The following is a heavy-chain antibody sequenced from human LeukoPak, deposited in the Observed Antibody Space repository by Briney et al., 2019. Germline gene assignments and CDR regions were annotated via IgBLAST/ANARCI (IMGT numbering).Heavy chain of an antibody. J-gene: IGHJ4*02. CDR1: GFTFGDYA. CDR3: ARDTLGEGEDANYAVYYFDY. D-gene: IGHD4/OR15-4a*01. V-gene: IGHV3-9*01. Sequence: GGSLRLSCAASGFTFGDYAMHWVRQAPGKGLEWVSGISWNGGRIGYADSVKGRFTISRDNAKNSLYLPMNSLRADDTAVYYCARDTLGEGEDANYAVYYFDYWGQGTVVTVSS. CDR2: ISWNGGRI.